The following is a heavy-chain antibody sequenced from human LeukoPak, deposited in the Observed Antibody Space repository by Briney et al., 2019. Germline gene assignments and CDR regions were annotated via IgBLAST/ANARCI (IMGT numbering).Heavy chain of an antibody. CDR1: GFTFSDYY. V-gene: IGHV3-11*01. CDR3: ARGLRLGSIPWGYFDY. CDR2: ISSSGSTI. J-gene: IGHJ4*02. D-gene: IGHD3-10*02. Sequence: GGSLRPSCAASGFTFSDYYMSWIRQAPGKGLEWVSYISSSGSTIYYADSVKGRFTISRDNAKNSLYLQMNSLRAEDTAVYYCARGLRLGSIPWGYFDYWGQGTLVTVSS.